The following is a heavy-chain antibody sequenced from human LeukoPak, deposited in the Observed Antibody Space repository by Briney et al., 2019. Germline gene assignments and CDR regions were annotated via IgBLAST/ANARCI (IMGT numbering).Heavy chain of an antibody. CDR2: ISSSSSTI. D-gene: IGHD3-3*01. Sequence: GGSLRLSCAASGFTFSSYSMNWVRQAPGKGLEWVSYISSSSSTIYYADSVKGRFTISRDNAKNSLYLQMNSLRAADTAVYYCARENYDFWSGYYISPQYYYYMDVWGKGTTVTVSS. V-gene: IGHV3-48*01. CDR1: GFTFSSYS. J-gene: IGHJ6*03. CDR3: ARENYDFWSGYYISPQYYYYMDV.